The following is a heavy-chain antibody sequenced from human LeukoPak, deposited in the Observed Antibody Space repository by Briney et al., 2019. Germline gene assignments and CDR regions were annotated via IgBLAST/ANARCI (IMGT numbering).Heavy chain of an antibody. CDR3: AREARDTGFDY. CDR2: IYYSGST. V-gene: IGHV4-39*07. Sequence: SETLSLTCTVSGGSISSSSYYWGWIRQPPGKGLEWIGSIYYSGSTYYNPSLKSRVTISVDTSKNQFSLKLSSVTAADTAVYYCAREARDTGFDYWGQGTPVTVSS. CDR1: GGSISSSSYY. J-gene: IGHJ4*02. D-gene: IGHD5-18*01.